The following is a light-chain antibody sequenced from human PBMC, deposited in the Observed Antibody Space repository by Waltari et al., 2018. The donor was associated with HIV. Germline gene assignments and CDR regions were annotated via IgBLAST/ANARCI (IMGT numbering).Light chain of an antibody. CDR1: SSNIGSNY. CDR3: AAWDDSLSGLVV. CDR2: RNN. Sequence: QSVLTQPPPASGTPGQRVTISCSGSSSNIGSNYVYWYQQLPGTAPKLLSYRNNQRPSGVPDRFSGSKSGTSASLAISGLRSEDEADYYCAAWDDSLSGLVVFGGGTKLTVL. V-gene: IGLV1-47*01. J-gene: IGLJ2*01.